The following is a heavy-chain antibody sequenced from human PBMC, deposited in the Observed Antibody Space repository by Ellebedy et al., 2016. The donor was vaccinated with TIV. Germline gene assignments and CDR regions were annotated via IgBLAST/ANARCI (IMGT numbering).Heavy chain of an antibody. D-gene: IGHD6-19*01. V-gene: IGHV3-23*01. CDR1: GFTFSNYA. CDR2: ISGGDGST. CDR3: ATTKRRYTSGWFY. J-gene: IGHJ4*02. Sequence: GGSLRLXCAASGFTFSNYAMSWIRQAPGKGLEWVSTISGGDGSTYYADSVKGRFTISRDNSKNTLYLQMNSLRAEDTATYYCATTKRRYTSGWFYWGQGTLVTVSS.